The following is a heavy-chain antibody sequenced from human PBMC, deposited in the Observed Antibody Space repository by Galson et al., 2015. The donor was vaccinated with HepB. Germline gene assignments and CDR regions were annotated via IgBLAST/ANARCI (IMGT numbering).Heavy chain of an antibody. CDR2: ISSSSSTI. CDR1: GFTFSSYS. V-gene: IGHV3-48*04. CDR3: ARGRAPVTTRGLDY. Sequence: SLRLSCAASGFTFSSYSMNWVRQAPGKGLEWVSYISSSSSTIYYADAVKGRFTISRDNAKNSLYLQMNSLRAEDTALYYCARGRAPVTTRGLDYWCQGTLVTVSS. D-gene: IGHD4-17*01. J-gene: IGHJ4*02.